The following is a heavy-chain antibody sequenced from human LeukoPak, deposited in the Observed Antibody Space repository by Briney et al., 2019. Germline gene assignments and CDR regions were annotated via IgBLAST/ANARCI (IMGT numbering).Heavy chain of an antibody. Sequence: SQTLSLTCTVSGGSISSGGYSWNWIRQPPGKGLEWIGYISHSGSTYYNPPLKSRVTISVDRSKNQFSLKLSSVTAADTAVYYCAKGYFYGSGSYCQPFDFWGQGTLVTVSS. CDR2: ISHSGST. V-gene: IGHV4-30-2*01. J-gene: IGHJ4*02. CDR3: AKGYFYGSGSYCQPFDF. CDR1: GGSISSGGYS. D-gene: IGHD3-10*01.